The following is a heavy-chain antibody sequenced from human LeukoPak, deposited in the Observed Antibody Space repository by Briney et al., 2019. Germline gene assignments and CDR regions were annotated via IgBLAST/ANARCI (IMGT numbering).Heavy chain of an antibody. D-gene: IGHD6-19*01. CDR3: ARGGDRSGYSGDY. CDR2: ISGSGGST. Sequence: GGSLRLSCAASGFTFSSYAMSWVRQAPGKGLEWVSAISGSGGSTYYADSVKGRFTISRGNSKNTLYLQMNSLRAEDTAVYYCARGGDRSGYSGDYWGQGTLVTVSS. J-gene: IGHJ4*02. CDR1: GFTFSSYA. V-gene: IGHV3-23*01.